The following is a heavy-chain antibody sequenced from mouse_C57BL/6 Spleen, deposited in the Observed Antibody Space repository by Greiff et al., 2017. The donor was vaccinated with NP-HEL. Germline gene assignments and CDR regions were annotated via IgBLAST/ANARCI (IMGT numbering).Heavy chain of an antibody. CDR3: ARSYDYAMDY. Sequence: QVTLKVCGPGILQSSQTLSLTCSFSGFSLSTSGMGVSWIRQPSGKGLEWLAHIYWDDDKRFNPSLKSRLTIFKDTSRNQVFLKNTSVDAAATATYCCARSYDYAMDYWGQGTSVTVSS. CDR2: IYWDDDK. V-gene: IGHV8-12*01. J-gene: IGHJ4*01. D-gene: IGHD2-4*01. CDR1: GFSLSTSGMG.